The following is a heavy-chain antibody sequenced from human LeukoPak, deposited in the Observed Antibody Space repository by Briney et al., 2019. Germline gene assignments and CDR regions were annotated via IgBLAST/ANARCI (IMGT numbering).Heavy chain of an antibody. J-gene: IGHJ4*02. Sequence: GESLKISCKGSGYSFTSYWIGWVRQMPGKGLEWMGIIYPGDSDTRYSPSFQGQVTISADKSISTAYLQWSSLKASDTAMYYCVRYTFGVVITTGPFDYWGQGTLVTVSS. CDR3: VRYTFGVVITTGPFDY. CDR1: GYSFTSYW. V-gene: IGHV5-51*01. D-gene: IGHD3-3*01. CDR2: IYPGDSDT.